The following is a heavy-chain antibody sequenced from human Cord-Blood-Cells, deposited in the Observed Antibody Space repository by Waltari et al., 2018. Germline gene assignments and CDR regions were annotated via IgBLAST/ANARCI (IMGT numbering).Heavy chain of an antibody. D-gene: IGHD3-10*01. J-gene: IGHJ4*02. CDR1: GGSISSSSYY. V-gene: IGHV4-39*01. CDR3: ARQGGYYGSGSYYDY. CDR2: IYYSGST. Sequence: QLQLQESGPGLVKPSETLSLTCTVSGGSISSSSYYWGWIRQPPGKGLEWIGSIYYSGSTYQIPSLKGQVTISVGTSKNQFSLKLSSGTAADTAVYYCARQGGYYGSGSYYDYWGQGTLVTVSS.